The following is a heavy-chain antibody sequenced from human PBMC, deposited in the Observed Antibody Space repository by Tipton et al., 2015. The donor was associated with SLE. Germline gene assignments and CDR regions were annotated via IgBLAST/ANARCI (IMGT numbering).Heavy chain of an antibody. D-gene: IGHD1-26*01. CDR1: GGSISSSSYY. CDR2: IYYSGST. J-gene: IGHJ4*02. V-gene: IGHV4-39*07. Sequence: TLSLTCTVSGGSISSSSYYWGWIRQPPGKGLEWIGSIYYSGSTYYNPSLKSRVTISVDTSKSQFSLNLTSVTAADTAVYYCARGASRGRYFDYWSQGTLVTVSS. CDR3: ARGASRGRYFDY.